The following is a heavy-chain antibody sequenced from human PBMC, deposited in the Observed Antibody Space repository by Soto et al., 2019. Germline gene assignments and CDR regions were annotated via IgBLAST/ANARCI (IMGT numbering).Heavy chain of an antibody. CDR1: GFTFSSYG. D-gene: IGHD6-25*01. CDR2: ISYDGSNK. CDR3: AKDRRPNYSYGMDV. V-gene: IGHV3-30*18. J-gene: IGHJ6*02. Sequence: QVQLVESGGGVVQPGRSLRLSCAASGFTFSSYGMHWVRQAPGKGLEWVAVISYDGSNKYYADSVKGRFTISRDNSKNTLYLQMNSLRAEDPAVYYCAKDRRPNYSYGMDVWGQGTTVTVSS.